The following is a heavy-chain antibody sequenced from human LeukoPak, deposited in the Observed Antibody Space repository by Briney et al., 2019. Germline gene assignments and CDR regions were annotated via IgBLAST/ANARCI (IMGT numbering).Heavy chain of an antibody. D-gene: IGHD3-3*01. Sequence: GGSLRLSCAASGFTFSSYSMNWVRQAPGKGLEWVSSISSSSSYIYYADSVKGRFTISRDNAKNSLYLQMNSLRAEDAAVYYCARDSIQHIRSLNWFDPWGQGTLVTVSS. CDR3: ARDSIQHIRSLNWFDP. CDR1: GFTFSSYS. CDR2: ISSSSSYI. J-gene: IGHJ5*02. V-gene: IGHV3-21*01.